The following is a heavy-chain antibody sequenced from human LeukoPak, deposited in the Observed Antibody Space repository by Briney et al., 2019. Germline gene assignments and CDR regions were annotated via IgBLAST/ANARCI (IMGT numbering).Heavy chain of an antibody. D-gene: IGHD5-18*01. CDR1: GGSISSSSYY. CDR2: IYYSGST. Sequence: PSETLSLTCTVSGGSISSSSYYWGWIRQPPRKGLEWIGSIYYSGSTYYNPSLKSRVTMSVDASKNQFSLKLSSVTAADTAVYYCSGVDTAMAQFDYWGQGTLVTVSS. J-gene: IGHJ4*02. V-gene: IGHV4-39*07. CDR3: SGVDTAMAQFDY.